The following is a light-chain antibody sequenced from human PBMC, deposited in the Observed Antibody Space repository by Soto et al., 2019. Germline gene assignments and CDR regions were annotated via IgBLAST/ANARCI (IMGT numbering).Light chain of an antibody. CDR3: QSYDISLHNYV. J-gene: IGLJ1*01. CDR2: DDD. CDR1: SSNIGGNC. Sequence: QSVLTQPPSVSAAPGQKVTISCSGSSSNIGGNCVXWYRQLPGTAPKLLICDDDQRPSGIPDRFYGSKSGTSANLRITGFQTGDEADYYCQSYDISLHNYVVPTGSKVNVL. V-gene: IGLV1-51*01.